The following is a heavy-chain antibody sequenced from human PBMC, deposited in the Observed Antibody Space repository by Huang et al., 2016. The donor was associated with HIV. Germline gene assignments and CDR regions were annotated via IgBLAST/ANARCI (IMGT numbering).Heavy chain of an antibody. CDR1: GGSISSSSYY. D-gene: IGHD2-2*01. CDR3: ARHMDCSSSSCLAGGHERGPFDM. CDR2: IYYSGST. Sequence: QLQLQESGPGLVKPSETLSLPCSVSGGSISSSSYYWGWIRQPPGKGLEWIGSIYYSGSTFYNPSLKSRVTISVDTSKNQFSLRLSSVTAADTSVYYCARHMDCSSSSCLAGGHERGPFDMWGQGTMVTVSS. J-gene: IGHJ3*02. V-gene: IGHV4-39*01.